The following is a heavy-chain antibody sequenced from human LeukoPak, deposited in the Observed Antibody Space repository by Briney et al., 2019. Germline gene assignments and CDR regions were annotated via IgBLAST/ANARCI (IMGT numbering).Heavy chain of an antibody. J-gene: IGHJ4*02. V-gene: IGHV4-39*07. CDR3: ARDPDALEYSNYEIVVVY. CDR2: IYYSGRT. Sequence: PSEPLSLTCTLCGDSISRSSDYWGWGRQPPGRGLEWYECIYYSGRTYNNPSLKGRVTISVDTSKNQFSLKLSSVTAADTAVYYCARDPDALEYSNYEIVVVYWGQGTLVTVSS. CDR1: GDSISRSSDY. D-gene: IGHD4-11*01.